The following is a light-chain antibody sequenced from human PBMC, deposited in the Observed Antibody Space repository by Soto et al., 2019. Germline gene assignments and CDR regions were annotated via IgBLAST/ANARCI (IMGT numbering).Light chain of an antibody. Sequence: AIRMTQSPSSFSASTGDRVTITCRASQGISSYLAWYQQKPGKAPKLLIYAASTLQSGVPSRFSGSGYGTAFTLTISCLQSEDFATYYCQQYDSYPRTFGQGTKVEIK. V-gene: IGKV1-8*01. J-gene: IGKJ1*01. CDR3: QQYDSYPRT. CDR1: QGISSY. CDR2: AAS.